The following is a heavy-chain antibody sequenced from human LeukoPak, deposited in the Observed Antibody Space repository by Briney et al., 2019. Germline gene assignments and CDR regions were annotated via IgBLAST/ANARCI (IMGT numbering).Heavy chain of an antibody. J-gene: IGHJ4*02. CDR2: ITSSSTTK. D-gene: IGHD4-17*01. V-gene: IGHV3-11*01. Sequence: GGSLRLSCAASGFAFSDFYMSWIRQAPGKGLEWFSYITSSSTTKYYADSVKGRFTISRDNAKNLLYLQMNSLRADDTAVYYCASSGYGDYFYFDYWGQGTLVTVSS. CDR3: ASSGYGDYFYFDY. CDR1: GFAFSDFY.